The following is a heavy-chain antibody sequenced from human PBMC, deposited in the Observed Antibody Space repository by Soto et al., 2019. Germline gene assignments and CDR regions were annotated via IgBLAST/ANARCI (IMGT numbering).Heavy chain of an antibody. CDR3: ARLYYYDSSGYYSGIKETIDY. CDR1: GYSFTSYW. J-gene: IGHJ4*02. V-gene: IGHV5-51*01. CDR2: IYPGDSDT. Sequence: PGESLKISCKGSGYSFTSYWIGWVRQMPGKGLEWMGIIYPGDSDTRYSPSFQGQVTISADKSISTAYLQWSSLKASDTAMYYCARLYYYDSSGYYSGIKETIDYWGQGTLVTVSS. D-gene: IGHD3-22*01.